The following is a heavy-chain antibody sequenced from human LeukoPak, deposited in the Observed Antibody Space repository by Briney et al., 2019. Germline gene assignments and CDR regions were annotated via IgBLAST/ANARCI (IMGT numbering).Heavy chain of an antibody. J-gene: IGHJ5*02. V-gene: IGHV4-39*07. D-gene: IGHD6-13*01. Sequence: SETLSLTCTVSGGSISSSSYYWGWIRQPPGKGLEWIGEINHSGSTIYNPSLKSRVTLSVDTSKNQFSLKLRSVTAADTAVYYCARKEGGQLVNTRRWFDPWGQGTLVTVSS. CDR1: GGSISSSSYY. CDR3: ARKEGGQLVNTRRWFDP. CDR2: INHSGST.